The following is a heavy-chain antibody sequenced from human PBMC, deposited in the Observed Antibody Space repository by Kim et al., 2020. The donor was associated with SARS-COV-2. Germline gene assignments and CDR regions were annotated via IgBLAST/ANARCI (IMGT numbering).Heavy chain of an antibody. CDR1: GGTFSSYA. CDR2: IIPIFGTA. D-gene: IGHD5-18*01. CDR3: ASSFRILHYYYGMDV. V-gene: IGHV1-69*13. J-gene: IGHJ6*02. Sequence: SVKVSCKASGGTFSSYAISWVRQAPGQGLEWMGGIIPIFGTANYAQKFQGRVTITADESTSTAYMELSSLRSEDTAVYYCASSFRILHYYYGMDVWGQGTTVTVSS.